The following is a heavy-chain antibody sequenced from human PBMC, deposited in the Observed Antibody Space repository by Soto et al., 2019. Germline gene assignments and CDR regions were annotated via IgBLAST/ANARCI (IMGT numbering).Heavy chain of an antibody. Sequence: QVQLQESGPGLVKPSGTLSLTCAVSSGSISSGHWWNWVRQPPGKGLEWIGEIYQSGSTHYNPSLKSRVTVSVDKSMNQFSLKLTSGTAADPAVYYCATNAYYSLGVWGQGTTVTVSS. CDR3: ATNAYYSLGV. V-gene: IGHV4-4*02. CDR2: IYQSGST. CDR1: SGSISSGHW. J-gene: IGHJ6*02.